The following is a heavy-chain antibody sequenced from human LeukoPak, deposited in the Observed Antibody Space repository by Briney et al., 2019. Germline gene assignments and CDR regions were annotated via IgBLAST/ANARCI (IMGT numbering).Heavy chain of an antibody. CDR1: GGSISSSSYY. J-gene: IGHJ4*02. V-gene: IGHV4-39*01. Sequence: SETLSLTCTVSGGSISSSSYYWGWIRQPPGKGLEWIGSIYYSGSTYYNPSLKSRVTISVDTSKNQFSLKLSSVTAAGTAVYYCARHVPPPVNGMDYWGQGTLVAVSS. D-gene: IGHD2-8*01. CDR3: ARHVPPPVNGMDY. CDR2: IYYSGST.